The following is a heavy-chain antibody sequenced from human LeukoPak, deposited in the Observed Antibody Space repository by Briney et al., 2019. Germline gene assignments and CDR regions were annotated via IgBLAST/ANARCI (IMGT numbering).Heavy chain of an antibody. CDR3: AMIAAAGTGYMSGFDY. Sequence: PGGSLRLSCAASGFTFSSYGMHWVRQAPGKGLERVAVISYDGSNKYYADSVKGRFIISRDNSNNTLYLQMNSLRAEDTAVYYCAMIAAAGTGYMSGFDYWGQGTLVTVSS. CDR2: ISYDGSNK. CDR1: GFTFSSYG. V-gene: IGHV3-30*03. D-gene: IGHD6-13*01. J-gene: IGHJ4*02.